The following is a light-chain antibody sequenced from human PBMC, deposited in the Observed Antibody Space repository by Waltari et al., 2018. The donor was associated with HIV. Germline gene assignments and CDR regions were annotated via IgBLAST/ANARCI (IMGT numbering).Light chain of an antibody. Sequence: SYVLTQPPSITVAPGKTAKITCGGNKIGNRDVHWYQQKPGQAPICVIYDDHDRPSGIPERFSGSNSDNTATLTINRVEVGDEADYYCQVWDSGSDHVFGSGTTVTVL. J-gene: IGLJ1*01. V-gene: IGLV3-21*01. CDR3: QVWDSGSDHV. CDR1: KIGNRD. CDR2: DDH.